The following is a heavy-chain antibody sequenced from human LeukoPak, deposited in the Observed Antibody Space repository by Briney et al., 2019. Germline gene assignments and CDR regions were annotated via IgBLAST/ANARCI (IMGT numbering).Heavy chain of an antibody. V-gene: IGHV4-59*01. D-gene: IGHD6-13*01. J-gene: IGHJ3*02. CDR3: ARVTRTQQQLPHAFDI. CDR2: IYYSGST. CDR1: GGSISSYY. Sequence: SETLSLTCTVSGGSISSYYWSWIRQPPGKGLEWIGYIYYSGSTNCDPSLKSRVTISVDTSKNQFSLKLTSVTAADTAVYYCARVTRTQQQLPHAFDIWGQGTMVTVSS.